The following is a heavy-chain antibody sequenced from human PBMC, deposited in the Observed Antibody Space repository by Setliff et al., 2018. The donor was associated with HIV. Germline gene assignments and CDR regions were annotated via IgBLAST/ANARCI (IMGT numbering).Heavy chain of an antibody. CDR1: GSSLSDYY. Sequence: PSETLSFTCAVYGSSLSDYYWNWIRQHPGKGLEWIGQINHSGNTNYNPSPKSRVTISMGTSRNQFSLKLRSVTAADTAVYYCATGLIMAPDYWGQGSLVTVSS. CDR3: ATGLIMAPDY. V-gene: IGHV4-34*01. D-gene: IGHD2-8*01. J-gene: IGHJ4*02. CDR2: INHSGNT.